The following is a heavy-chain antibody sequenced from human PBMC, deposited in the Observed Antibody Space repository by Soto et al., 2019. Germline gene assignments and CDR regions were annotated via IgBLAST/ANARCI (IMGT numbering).Heavy chain of an antibody. J-gene: IGHJ4*02. Sequence: ASVKVSCKASGYTFTSYGISWVRQAPGQGLEWMGWISAYNGNTNYAQKLQGRVTMTTDTSTSTAYMELRSLRSDDTAVYYCARQGRGVHGDPIGYGDYWGQGTLVTVSS. CDR1: GYTFTSYG. CDR3: ARQGRGVHGDPIGYGDY. D-gene: IGHD4-17*01. CDR2: ISAYNGNT. V-gene: IGHV1-18*01.